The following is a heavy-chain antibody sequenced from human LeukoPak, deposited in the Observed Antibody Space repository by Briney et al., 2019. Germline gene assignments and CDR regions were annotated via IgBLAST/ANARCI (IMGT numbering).Heavy chain of an antibody. V-gene: IGHV3-53*01. CDR2: IYSGGST. Sequence: GGSLRLSCAASGFTISSNYMSWVRQAPGKGLEWVSVIYSGGSTYYADSVKGRFTISRDNSKNTLYLQMNSLRAEDTAVYYCAREFSGTDAFDIWGQGTMVTVSS. J-gene: IGHJ3*02. CDR1: GFTISSNY. CDR3: AREFSGTDAFDI.